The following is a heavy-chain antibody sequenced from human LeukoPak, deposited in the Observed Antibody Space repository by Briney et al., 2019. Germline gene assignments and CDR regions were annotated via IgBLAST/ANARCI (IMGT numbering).Heavy chain of an antibody. CDR2: INPNSGGT. V-gene: IGHV1-2*06. J-gene: IGHJ4*02. D-gene: IGHD3-9*01. CDR3: ARDDYDILTGYYKFFDY. Sequence: ASVKVSCKASGYTFTGYYMHWVRQAPGQGLEWMGRINPNSGGTNYAQKFQGRVNMTRDTSISTAYMELSRLRSDDTAVYYCARDDYDILTGYYKFFDYWGQGTLVTVSS. CDR1: GYTFTGYY.